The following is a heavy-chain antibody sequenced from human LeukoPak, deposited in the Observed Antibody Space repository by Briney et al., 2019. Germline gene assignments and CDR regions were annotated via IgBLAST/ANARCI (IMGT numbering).Heavy chain of an antibody. J-gene: IGHJ5*02. CDR1: GFTFSSYS. CDR2: INSDGSST. CDR3: ARDRGYCSSTSCYDNH. Sequence: PGGSLRLSCAASGFTFSSYSMHWVRQAPGKGLVWVSRINSDGSSTSYADSVKGRFTISRDNAKNTLYLQMNSLRAEDTAVYYCARDRGYCSSTSCYDNHWGQGTLVTVSS. V-gene: IGHV3-74*01. D-gene: IGHD2-2*01.